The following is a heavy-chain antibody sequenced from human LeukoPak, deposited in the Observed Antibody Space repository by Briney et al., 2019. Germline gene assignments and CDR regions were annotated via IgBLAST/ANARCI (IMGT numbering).Heavy chain of an antibody. CDR3: AKVDLTTSCTTSTCRAFAY. Sequence: PGWSLRLSCAASGFTFSTYVMNWVRQAPGKGLEWVSTISDSGGSTYYADSVKGRFTISRDNSKNTLYLQMNSLRAEDTAVYYCAKVDLTTSCTTSTCRAFAYWGQGTLVTVSS. CDR1: GFTFSTYV. CDR2: ISDSGGST. D-gene: IGHD2/OR15-2a*01. J-gene: IGHJ4*02. V-gene: IGHV3-23*01.